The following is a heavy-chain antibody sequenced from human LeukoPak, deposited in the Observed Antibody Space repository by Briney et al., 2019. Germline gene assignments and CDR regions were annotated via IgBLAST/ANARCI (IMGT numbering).Heavy chain of an antibody. Sequence: PSETLSLTCAVYGGSFSGYYRSWIRQPPGKGLEWIGEINHSGGTNYNPSLKSRVTISVDTSKNQFSLKLSSVTAADTAVYYCARGSKAAPGTFDYWGQGTLVTVSS. CDR1: GGSFSGYY. CDR3: ARGSKAAPGTFDY. CDR2: INHSGGT. D-gene: IGHD6-13*01. J-gene: IGHJ4*02. V-gene: IGHV4-34*01.